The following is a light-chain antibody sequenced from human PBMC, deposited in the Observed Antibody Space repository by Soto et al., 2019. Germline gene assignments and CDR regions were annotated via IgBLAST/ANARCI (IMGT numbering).Light chain of an antibody. CDR1: QSISSY. CDR2: AAS. Sequence: DIQMTQSPSSLSASVGDRVTITCRASQSISSYLNWYQQKPGKAPKVLIYAASSLQSGVPSRFSGSGSGTDFSLTISSLQPEDFATYYCQQSYSTPPTFGQGTRWIS. CDR3: QQSYSTPPT. V-gene: IGKV1-39*01. J-gene: IGKJ1*01.